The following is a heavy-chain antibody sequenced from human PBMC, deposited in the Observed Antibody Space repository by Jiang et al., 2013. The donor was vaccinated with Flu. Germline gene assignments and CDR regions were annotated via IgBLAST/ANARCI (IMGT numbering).Heavy chain of an antibody. V-gene: IGHV4-39*01. CDR3: AYGYSGYDFALNDAFDI. D-gene: IGHD5-12*01. J-gene: IGHJ3*02. Sequence: GPGLVKPSETLSLTCTVSGGSISSSSYYWGWIRQPPGKGLEWIGSIYYSGSTYYNPSLKSRVTISVDTSKNQFSLKLSSVTAADTAVYYCAYGYSGYDFALNDAFDIWGQGTMVTVSS. CDR2: IYYSGST. CDR1: GGSISSSSYY.